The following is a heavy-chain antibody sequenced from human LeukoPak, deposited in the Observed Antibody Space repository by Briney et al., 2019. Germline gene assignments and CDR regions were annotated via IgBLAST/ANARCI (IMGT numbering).Heavy chain of an antibody. D-gene: IGHD3-16*01. CDR3: ARHSGALRTAPFWGFVP. J-gene: IGHJ5*02. CDR1: GDSISSYY. Sequence: SETLSLTCTVSGDSISSYYWSWIPHPPGKGLEWIGYIYYSGSTTYNPSLQSRVTISVDTSKNQFSLNLNSVTAADTAVHYCARHSGALRTAPFWGFVPWGQGTLVTVSS. V-gene: IGHV4-59*08. CDR2: IYYSGST.